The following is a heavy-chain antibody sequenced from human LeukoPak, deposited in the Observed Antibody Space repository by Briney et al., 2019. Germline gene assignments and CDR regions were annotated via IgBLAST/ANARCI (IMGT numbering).Heavy chain of an antibody. CDR3: ARDCSGGTCYLDY. J-gene: IGHJ4*02. CDR1: GPTFSNYG. D-gene: IGHD2-15*01. CDR2: ISAYNGNT. V-gene: IGHV1-18*01. Sequence: ASVTVSCKASGPTFSNYGITWVRQAPGQGLEWMGWISAYNGNTNHAQRFQGRATMTTDTSTSTAYMELRSLRSDDTALYYCARDCSGGTCYLDYWGQGTLVTVSA.